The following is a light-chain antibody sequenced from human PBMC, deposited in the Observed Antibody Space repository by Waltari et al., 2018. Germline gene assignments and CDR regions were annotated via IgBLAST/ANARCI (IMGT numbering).Light chain of an antibody. CDR1: QGISNY. CDR2: AAS. CDR3: QKYNSAPLT. Sequence: DIQMTQSPSSLSAPLGDRVTITCRARQGISNYLAWYQQKPGKVPKLLIYAASTLQSGVPSRFSGSGSGTDFTLTISSLQPEDVATYYCQKYNSAPLTFGQGTKVEIK. V-gene: IGKV1-27*01. J-gene: IGKJ1*01.